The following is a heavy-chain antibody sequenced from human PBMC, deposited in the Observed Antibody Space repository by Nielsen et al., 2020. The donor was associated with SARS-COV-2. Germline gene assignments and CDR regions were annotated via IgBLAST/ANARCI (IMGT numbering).Heavy chain of an antibody. CDR1: GFTFSSRW. J-gene: IGHJ2*01. V-gene: IGHV3-74*01. D-gene: IGHD7-27*01. CDR2: INGDGSTT. Sequence: GGSLRLSCAASGFTFSSRWMHWVRQAPGKGLAWVSRINGDGSTTSYADSVKGRFTISRDNAKNTLYLQMSSLRAEDTAVYYCGRRDNWGSAWYFDLWGRGTLVTVSS. CDR3: GRRDNWGSAWYFDL.